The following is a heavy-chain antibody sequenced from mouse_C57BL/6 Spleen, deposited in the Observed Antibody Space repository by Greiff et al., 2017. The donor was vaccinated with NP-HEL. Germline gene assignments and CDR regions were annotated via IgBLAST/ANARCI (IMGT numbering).Heavy chain of an antibody. CDR3: ANNPGNYDAMDY. J-gene: IGHJ4*01. Sequence: QVQLQQSGPGLVQPSQSLSITCTVSGFSLTSYGVHWVRQPPGKGLEWLGVIWSGGSTDYNAAFISRLSISKDNSTSQVFFKMNSLQADDTAIYYCANNPGNYDAMDYWGQGTSVTVSS. CDR2: IWSGGST. D-gene: IGHD2-1*01. CDR1: GFSLTSYG. V-gene: IGHV2-4*01.